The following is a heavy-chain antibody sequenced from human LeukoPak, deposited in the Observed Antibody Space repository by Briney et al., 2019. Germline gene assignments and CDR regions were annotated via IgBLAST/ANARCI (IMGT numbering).Heavy chain of an antibody. CDR1: GFTFSSYA. CDR2: ISYDGSNK. V-gene: IGHV3-30*04. Sequence: GGSLGLSCAASGFTFSSYAMHWVRQAPGKGLEWVAVISYDGSNKYYADSVKGRFTISRDNSKNTLYLQMNSLRAEDTAVYYCARDSVEMATGDAFDIWGQGTMVTVSS. D-gene: IGHD5-24*01. CDR3: ARDSVEMATGDAFDI. J-gene: IGHJ3*02.